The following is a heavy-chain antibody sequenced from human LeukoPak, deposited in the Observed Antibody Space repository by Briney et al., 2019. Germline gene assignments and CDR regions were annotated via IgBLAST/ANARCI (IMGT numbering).Heavy chain of an antibody. Sequence: SETLSLTCTASGGSISSYYWNWVRQPPGKGLEWIGNIYSSGSTDYNPSLKSRVTISLDTSKFQFSLRLNSVTAADTAVYYCARADPNASGYFYRFNWFDPWGQGTLVTVSS. CDR1: GGSISSYY. D-gene: IGHD3-10*01. V-gene: IGHV4-59*01. J-gene: IGHJ5*02. CDR2: IYSSGST. CDR3: ARADPNASGYFYRFNWFDP.